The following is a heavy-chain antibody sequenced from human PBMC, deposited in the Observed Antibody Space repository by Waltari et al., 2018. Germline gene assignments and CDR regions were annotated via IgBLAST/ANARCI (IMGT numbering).Heavy chain of an antibody. V-gene: IGHV5-51*03. Sequence: EVPLVQSGAVVKKPGETLKISCKGSGYNFTNYCIGWVRQMPGKGLEWMGIIYPGDSDTKYSPSFQGQVTLSADKSISTAYLQWSSLKASDTAMYYCARSDYCTGGNCYLHYWGQGTLVTVSS. D-gene: IGHD2-15*01. CDR2: IYPGDSDT. J-gene: IGHJ4*02. CDR1: GYNFTNYC. CDR3: ARSDYCTGGNCYLHY.